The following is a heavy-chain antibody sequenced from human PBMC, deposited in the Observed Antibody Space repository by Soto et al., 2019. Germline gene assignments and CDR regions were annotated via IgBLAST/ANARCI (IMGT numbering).Heavy chain of an antibody. CDR1: GFTFSSYA. CDR3: ARAGGYEPYYYYGMDV. D-gene: IGHD5-12*01. Sequence: GGSLRLSCAASGFTFSSYAMHWVRQAPGKGLEWVAVISYDGSNKYYADSVKGRFTISRDNSKNTLYLQMNSLRAEDTAVYYCARAGGYEPYYYYGMDVWGQGTTVTVSS. J-gene: IGHJ6*02. CDR2: ISYDGSNK. V-gene: IGHV3-30-3*01.